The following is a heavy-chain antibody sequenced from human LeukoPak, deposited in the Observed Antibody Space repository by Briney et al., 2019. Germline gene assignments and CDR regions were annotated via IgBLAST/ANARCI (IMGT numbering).Heavy chain of an antibody. CDR2: ISTSGSTT. J-gene: IGHJ4*02. CDR3: ARGALHVFDY. CDR1: GFTFSSYW. V-gene: IGHV3-48*04. Sequence: QTGGSLRLSCAASGFTFSSYWMSWVRQAPGKGLEWVSCISTSGSTTYYADSVKGRFTISRDNAKNSLFLQMNTLTVEDTAVYYCARGALHVFDYWGQGTPVTVSS. D-gene: IGHD3-10*02.